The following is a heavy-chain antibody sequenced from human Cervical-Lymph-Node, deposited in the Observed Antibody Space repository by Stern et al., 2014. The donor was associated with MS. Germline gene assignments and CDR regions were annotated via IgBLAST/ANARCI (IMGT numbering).Heavy chain of an antibody. J-gene: IGHJ6*02. CDR2: INTLGGST. CDR1: GYTFINYY. Sequence: QVQLVQSGAEVKKPGASVKVSCKASGYTFINYYMHWVRQAPGHGLEWTAIINTLGGSTDYTQKFQGRLTMTRDTSTTTVSMELSGLRPEDTAVYYCAREYVEASGVGYLYYGLDVWGQGTTVIVSS. CDR3: AREYVEASGVGYLYYGLDV. V-gene: IGHV1-46*01. D-gene: IGHD2-21*02.